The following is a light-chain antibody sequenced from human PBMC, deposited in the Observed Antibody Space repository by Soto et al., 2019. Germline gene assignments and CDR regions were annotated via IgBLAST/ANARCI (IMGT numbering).Light chain of an antibody. Sequence: DIVLTQSPGTLSLSPGERATLSCRASQSVSSRYLAWYQKRRGQAPRLLIYATSTRATGIPDRFTGSGSGTDITLTITRLEPEDFAVYYCQVYCPSPMYTFGQGTKLEIK. CDR3: QVYCPSPMYT. J-gene: IGKJ2*01. CDR1: QSVSSRY. V-gene: IGKV3-20*01. CDR2: ATS.